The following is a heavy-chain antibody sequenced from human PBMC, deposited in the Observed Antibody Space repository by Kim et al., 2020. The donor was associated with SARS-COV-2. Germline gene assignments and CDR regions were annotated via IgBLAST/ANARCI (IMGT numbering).Heavy chain of an antibody. D-gene: IGHD2-2*01. CDR3: ARCQLGYYYYYGMDV. J-gene: IGHJ6*02. CDR1: GFTFSSYA. Sequence: GGSLRLSCAASGFTFSSYAMHWVRQAPGKGLEWVAVISYDGSNKYYADSVKGRFTISRDNSKNTLYLQMNSLRAEDTAVYYCARCQLGYYYYYGMDVWGQGTTVTVSS. V-gene: IGHV3-30-3*01. CDR2: ISYDGSNK.